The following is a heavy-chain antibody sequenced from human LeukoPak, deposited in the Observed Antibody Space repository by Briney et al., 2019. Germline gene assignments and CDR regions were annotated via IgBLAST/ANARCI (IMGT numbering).Heavy chain of an antibody. D-gene: IGHD2-15*01. CDR2: IYHSGST. CDR3: ARSPSYCSGGSCYRELDI. Sequence: SEALSLTCTVSGYSISSGYYWGWIRQPPGKGLEWIGSIYHSGSTYYNPSLKSRVTISVDTSKNQFSLKLSSVTAADTAVYYCARSPSYCSGGSCYRELDIWGQGTMVTVSS. J-gene: IGHJ3*02. V-gene: IGHV4-38-2*02. CDR1: GYSISSGYY.